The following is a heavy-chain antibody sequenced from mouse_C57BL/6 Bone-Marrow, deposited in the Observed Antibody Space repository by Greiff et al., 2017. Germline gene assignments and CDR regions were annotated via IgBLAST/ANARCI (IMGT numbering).Heavy chain of an antibody. CDR1: GFNIKDDY. Sequence: EVQLQQSGAELVRPGASVKLSCTASGFNIKDDYMHWVKQRPEQGLEWIGWIDPENGDTEYASKFQGKATITADTSSNTAYLQLSSLTSEDTAVDYCTILLIRSPFDYGGQGTTLTVSA. J-gene: IGHJ2*01. V-gene: IGHV14-4*01. CDR2: IDPENGDT. D-gene: IGHD1-1*01. CDR3: TILLIRSPFDY.